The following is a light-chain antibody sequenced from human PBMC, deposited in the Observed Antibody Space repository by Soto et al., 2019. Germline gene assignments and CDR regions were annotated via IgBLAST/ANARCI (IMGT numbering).Light chain of an antibody. J-gene: IGLJ7*01. CDR1: SSNIGVNT. V-gene: IGLV1-44*01. CDR2: RNI. Sequence: QSVLTQPPSASATPGQTVTISCSGGSSNIGVNTVNWYQKFPGTAPKLLISRNIQRPSGVPDRFSGSKSGTSASLAISGLQSEDEADYYCAAWDDSLDGWVFGGGTQLTVL. CDR3: AAWDDSLDGWV.